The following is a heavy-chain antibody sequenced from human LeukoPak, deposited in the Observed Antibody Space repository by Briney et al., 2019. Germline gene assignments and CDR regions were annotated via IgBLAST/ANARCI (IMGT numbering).Heavy chain of an antibody. Sequence: SETLSLTCTVSGGSISSGGYYWGWIRQPPGKGLEWIGSIYHSGSTYYNPSLKSRVTISVDTSKNQFSLKLSSVTAADTAVYYCARCSSSSLWFDPWGQGTLVTVSS. J-gene: IGHJ5*02. CDR1: GGSISSGGYY. CDR3: ARCSSSSLWFDP. V-gene: IGHV4-39*07. D-gene: IGHD6-6*01. CDR2: IYHSGST.